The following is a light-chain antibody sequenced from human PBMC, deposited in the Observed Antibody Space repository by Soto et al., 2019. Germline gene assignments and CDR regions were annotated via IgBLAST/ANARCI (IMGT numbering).Light chain of an antibody. Sequence: EIVLTQSPGTLSLSPGERATLACRASQSVSSIFLAWYQQKPGQAPRLLIYGASSRATGIPDRFSGSGSGTDFTLTISRLEPEDFAVYYCQQYGSSPWTFAQGTKVEIK. J-gene: IGKJ1*01. CDR3: QQYGSSPWT. CDR1: QSVSSIF. CDR2: GAS. V-gene: IGKV3-20*01.